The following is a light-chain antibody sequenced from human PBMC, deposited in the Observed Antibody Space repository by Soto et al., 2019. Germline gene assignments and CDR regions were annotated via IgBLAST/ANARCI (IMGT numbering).Light chain of an antibody. J-gene: IGLJ1*01. CDR2: SNN. V-gene: IGLV1-44*01. CDR3: AAWDDSLNGPYV. CDR1: SSNIGSNT. Sequence: QPVLTQPPSGSGTPGQRVTISCSGSSSNIGSNTVNWYQQLPGTAPKLLIYSNNQRPSGVPDRFSGSKSGTSASLAISGLQSEDEADYYCAAWDDSLNGPYVFGTGTKVTGL.